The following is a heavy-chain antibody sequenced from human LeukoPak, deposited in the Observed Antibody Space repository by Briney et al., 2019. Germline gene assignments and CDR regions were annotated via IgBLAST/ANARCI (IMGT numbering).Heavy chain of an antibody. CDR3: ARVISCFEYGEYVFDF. CDR1: GGSIGTYY. J-gene: IGHJ5*01. V-gene: IGHV4-59*01. Sequence: KSSETLSLTCTVSGGSIGTYYWSWLRRPPGKGLEWIGYVNYTGSTNYNPSLKRRVTISVDTSKNQFSLRLKSVTAADTAIYYCARVISCFEYGEYVFDFWGPGTLVTVSS. D-gene: IGHD4-17*01. CDR2: VNYTGST.